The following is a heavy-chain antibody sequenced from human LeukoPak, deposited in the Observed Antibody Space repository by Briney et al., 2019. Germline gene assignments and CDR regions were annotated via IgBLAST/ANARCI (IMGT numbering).Heavy chain of an antibody. CDR2: INHSGST. CDR3: ARGISGDTMIRGPERDYYGMDV. D-gene: IGHD3-10*01. Sequence: PSETLSLTCAVYGGSFSGYYWSWIRQPPGKGLEWIGEINHSGSTNYNPSLKSRVTISVDTSKNQFSLKLSSVTAADTAVYYCARGISGDTMIRGPERDYYGMDVWGKGPRSPSPQ. J-gene: IGHJ6*01. CDR1: GGSFSGYY. V-gene: IGHV4-34*01.